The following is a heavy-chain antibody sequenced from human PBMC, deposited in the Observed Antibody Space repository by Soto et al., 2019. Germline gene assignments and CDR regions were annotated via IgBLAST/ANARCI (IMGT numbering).Heavy chain of an antibody. CDR1: GFTFSSYG. CDR2: ISYDGSNK. CDR3: AKDRVDYGDYPYYFDY. J-gene: IGHJ4*02. V-gene: IGHV3-30*18. D-gene: IGHD4-17*01. Sequence: GGSLRLSCAASGFTFSSYGMHWVRQAPGKGLEWVAVISYDGSNKYYADSVKGRFTISRDNSKNTLYLQMNSLRAEDTAVYYCAKDRVDYGDYPYYFDYWGQGTLVTVSS.